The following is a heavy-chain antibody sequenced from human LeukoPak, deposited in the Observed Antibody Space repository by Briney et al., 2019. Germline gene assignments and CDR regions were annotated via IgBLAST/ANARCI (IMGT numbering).Heavy chain of an antibody. CDR1: GGSFSGYY. Sequence: SETLSLTCAVYGGSFSGYYWSWIRQPPGKGLEWIGEINHSGSTNYNPSLKSRVTISVDTSKNQFSLKLSPVTAADTAVYYCAGPYCSSTSCYLDVWGQGTTVTVSS. D-gene: IGHD2-2*01. CDR3: AGPYCSSTSCYLDV. CDR2: INHSGST. V-gene: IGHV4-34*01. J-gene: IGHJ6*02.